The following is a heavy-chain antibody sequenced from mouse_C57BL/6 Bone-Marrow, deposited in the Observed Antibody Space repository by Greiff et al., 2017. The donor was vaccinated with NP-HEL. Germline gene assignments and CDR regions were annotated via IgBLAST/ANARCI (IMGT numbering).Heavy chain of an antibody. CDR1: GYSITSGYY. J-gene: IGHJ1*03. D-gene: IGHD1-1*01. Sequence: LQESGPGLVKPSQSLSLTCSVTGYSITSGYYWNWIRQFPGNKLEWMGYISYDGSNNYNPSLKNRISITRDTSKNQFFLKLNSVTTEDTATYYCARVYYGSSLWYFDVWGTGTTVTVSS. V-gene: IGHV3-6*01. CDR3: ARVYYGSSLWYFDV. CDR2: ISYDGSN.